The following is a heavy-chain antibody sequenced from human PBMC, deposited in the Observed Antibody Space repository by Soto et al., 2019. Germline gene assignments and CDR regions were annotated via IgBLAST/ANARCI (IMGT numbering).Heavy chain of an antibody. CDR3: ERVGKLEGWFDT. J-gene: IGHJ5*02. Sequence: GGSLRLSCAASGFTFSSYSMNWVRQAPGKGLEWVSSISSSSSYIYYADSVKGRFTISRDNAKNSLYLQMNSLRAEDTAVYYCERVGKLEGWFDTWGQGTLVTVSS. V-gene: IGHV3-21*01. CDR1: GFTFSSYS. D-gene: IGHD6-6*01. CDR2: ISSSSSYI.